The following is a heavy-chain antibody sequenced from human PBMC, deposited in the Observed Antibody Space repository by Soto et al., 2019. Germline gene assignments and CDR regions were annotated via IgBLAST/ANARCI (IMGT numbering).Heavy chain of an antibody. CDR1: GGSISSSSYY. CDR3: ARYGSGSYLIYYYGMDV. J-gene: IGHJ6*02. V-gene: IGHV4-39*01. CDR2: IYYSGST. D-gene: IGHD3-10*01. Sequence: SETLSLTCTVSGGSISSSSYYWGWIRQPPGKGLEWIGSIYYSGSTYYNPSLKSRVTISVDTSKNQFSLKLSSVTAADTAVYYCARYGSGSYLIYYYGMDVWGQGTTVTVSS.